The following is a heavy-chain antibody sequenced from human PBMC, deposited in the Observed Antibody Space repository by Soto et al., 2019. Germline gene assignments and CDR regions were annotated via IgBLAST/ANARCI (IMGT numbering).Heavy chain of an antibody. Sequence: PGGSLRLSCAGSGFTFSTYWMNWVRQAPGKGLEWVANIKQDGSDKNYVDSVKGRFTIYRENAKNSVFLQMNSLRAEDTAVYYCAGSSGWIHSHWGQGTQVTVSS. CDR3: AGSSGWIHSH. J-gene: IGHJ4*02. CDR1: GFTFSTYW. CDR2: IKQDGSDK. V-gene: IGHV3-7*03. D-gene: IGHD6-6*01.